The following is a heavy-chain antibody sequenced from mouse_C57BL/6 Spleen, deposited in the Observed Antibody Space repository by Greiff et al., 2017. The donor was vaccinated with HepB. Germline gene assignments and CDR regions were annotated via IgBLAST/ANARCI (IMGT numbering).Heavy chain of an antibody. CDR3: AYYYGSSYGGYFDV. D-gene: IGHD1-1*01. J-gene: IGHJ1*03. Sequence: QVQLKQSGAELVRPGTSVKVSCKASGYAFTNYLIEWVKQRPGQGLEWIGVINPGSGGTNYNEKFKGKATLTADKSSSTAYMQLSSLTSEDSAVYFCAYYYGSSYGGYFDVWGTGTTVTVSS. CDR1: GYAFTNYL. V-gene: IGHV1-54*01. CDR2: INPGSGGT.